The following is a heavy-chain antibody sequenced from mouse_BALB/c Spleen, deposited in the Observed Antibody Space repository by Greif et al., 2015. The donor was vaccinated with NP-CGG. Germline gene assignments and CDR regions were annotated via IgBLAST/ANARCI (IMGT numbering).Heavy chain of an antibody. J-gene: IGHJ4*01. CDR3: ARGGGNSYYAMDY. CDR2: IWAGGST. D-gene: IGHD2-1*01. V-gene: IGHV2-9*02. Sequence: QVQLQQPGPGLVAPSQSLSITCTVSGFSLTSYGVHWVRQPPGKGLEWLGVIWAGGSTNYNSALMSRLSISKDNSKSQVFLKMNSLQTDDTAMYYCARGGGNSYYAMDYWGQGTSVTVSS. CDR1: GFSLTSYG.